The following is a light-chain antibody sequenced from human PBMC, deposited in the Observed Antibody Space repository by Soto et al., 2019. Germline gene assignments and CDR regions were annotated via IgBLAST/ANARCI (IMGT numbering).Light chain of an antibody. CDR2: GAS. CDR1: QSVSSN. Sequence: EILMTQSPATLSVSPGERATLSCRASQSVSSNLAWYQQKPGQAPRLLIYGASTRATGIQARFSGSGSGTEFTLTISSLQSEDFAVYYCKQYNNWPKTFGQGTKVDIK. CDR3: KQYNNWPKT. V-gene: IGKV3-15*01. J-gene: IGKJ1*01.